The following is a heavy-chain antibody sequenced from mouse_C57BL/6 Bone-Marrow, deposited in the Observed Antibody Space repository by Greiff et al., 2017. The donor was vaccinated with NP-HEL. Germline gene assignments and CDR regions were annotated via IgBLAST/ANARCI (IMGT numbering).Heavy chain of an antibody. CDR3: VRAYGYDAFAY. D-gene: IGHD2-2*01. V-gene: IGHV10-1*01. CDR2: IRSKSNNYAT. CDR1: GFSFNTYA. Sequence: EVKLVESGGGLVQPKGSLKLSCAASGFSFNTYAMNWVRQAPGKGLEWVARIRSKSNNYATYYADSVKDRFTISRDDSESMLYLQMNNLKTEDTAMYYCVRAYGYDAFAYWGQGTLVTVSA. J-gene: IGHJ3*01.